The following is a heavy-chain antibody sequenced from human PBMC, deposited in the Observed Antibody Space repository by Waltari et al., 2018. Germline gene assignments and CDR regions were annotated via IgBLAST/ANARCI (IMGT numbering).Heavy chain of an antibody. CDR1: GFTFSSYW. J-gene: IGHJ4*02. CDR2: ISSNENTT. Sequence: EVQLVESGGGLVQPGGSLRLSCEASGFTFSSYWMHWVRQAPGKGRVGFSSISSNENTTTYADSVNGRFTISRDNAKNTLYLQMNSLRAEDTAVYYCARVEYSYGPYCFDSWGQGTPVTVSS. CDR3: ARVEYSYGPYCFDS. V-gene: IGHV3-74*01. D-gene: IGHD5-18*01.